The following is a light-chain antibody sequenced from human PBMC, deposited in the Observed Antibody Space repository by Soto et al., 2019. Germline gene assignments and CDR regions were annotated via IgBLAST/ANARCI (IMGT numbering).Light chain of an antibody. J-gene: IGKJ4*01. Sequence: DIQMTQSPSSVSASVGDRVTITCRASQDISSWLAWYQQRPGKAPKLLIYAASSLQTGVPSRFSGSGSGTDFTLTISSLQPEDFATYYCQQANSFLTFGGGTKVEIK. CDR3: QQANSFLT. CDR1: QDISSW. CDR2: AAS. V-gene: IGKV1-12*01.